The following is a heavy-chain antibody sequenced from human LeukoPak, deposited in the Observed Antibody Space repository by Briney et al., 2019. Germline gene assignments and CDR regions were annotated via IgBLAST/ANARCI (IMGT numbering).Heavy chain of an antibody. CDR3: ARDHNRTYCGGDCYPDY. CDR1: GFTFSSYW. D-gene: IGHD2-21*02. CDR2: IKQDGSEK. Sequence: GGSLRLFCAASGFTFSSYWMSWVRQAPGKGPEWVANIKQDGSEKYYVDSVKGRFTISRDNAKNSLYLQMNSLRAEDTAVYYCARDHNRTYCGGDCYPDYWGQGTLVTVSS. V-gene: IGHV3-7*03. J-gene: IGHJ4*02.